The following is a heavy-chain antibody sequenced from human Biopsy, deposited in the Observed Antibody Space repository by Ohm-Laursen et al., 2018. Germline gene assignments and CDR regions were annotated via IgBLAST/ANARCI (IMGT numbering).Heavy chain of an antibody. J-gene: IGHJ6*02. CDR2: IKSKFDGETT. V-gene: IGHV3-15*01. CDR1: GFTFSNAW. Sequence: SLRLSCAASGFTFSNAWMNWVRQAPGKGLEWVGRIKSKFDGETTDYAAPVKGRFIISRDDSKSTLFLQMNSLKVEDTGVYFCSTRGGDFYYNGMDVWGQGTTVTVSS. CDR3: STRGGDFYYNGMDV. D-gene: IGHD3-16*01.